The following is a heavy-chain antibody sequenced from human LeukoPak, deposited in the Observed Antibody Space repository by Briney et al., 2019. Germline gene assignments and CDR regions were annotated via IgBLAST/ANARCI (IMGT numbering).Heavy chain of an antibody. Sequence: SETLSLTCTVSGGSISSGSYYWSWIRQPAGKGLEWIGRIYTSGSTNYNPSLKSRVTISVDTSKNQFSLKRSSVTAADTAVYYCARENSYGDYIDYWGQGTLVTVSS. J-gene: IGHJ4*02. CDR2: IYTSGST. D-gene: IGHD4-17*01. CDR3: ARENSYGDYIDY. V-gene: IGHV4-61*02. CDR1: GGSISSGSYY.